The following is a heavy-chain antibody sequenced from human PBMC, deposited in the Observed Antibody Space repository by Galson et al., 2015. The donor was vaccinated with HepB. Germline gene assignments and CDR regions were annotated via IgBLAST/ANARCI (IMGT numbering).Heavy chain of an antibody. J-gene: IGHJ4*02. V-gene: IGHV3-21*01. CDR1: GFSFNTYS. CDR2: ISSDSAYI. Sequence: SLRLSCAVSGFSFNTYSMNWVRQAPGKGLEWVSSISSDSAYIYYADSVKGRFTISRDNAKNSLFLQMNSLRAEDTAVYYCAREVRDSHYDYWGQGSLVTVSS. CDR3: AREVRDSHYDY. D-gene: IGHD3-22*01.